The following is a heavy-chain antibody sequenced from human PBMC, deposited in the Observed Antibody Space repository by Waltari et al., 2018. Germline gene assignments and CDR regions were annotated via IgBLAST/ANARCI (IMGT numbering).Heavy chain of an antibody. D-gene: IGHD7-27*01. J-gene: IGHJ4*02. V-gene: IGHV1-2*02. CDR2: INPKSGDT. CDR3: AGVNIKTGEEFDY. Sequence: QVQLVQSGAEVKKPGASVKVSCKASGYTFTDHYIHWIRQAPGQGLEWRGWINPKSGDTKYAQKFQDRVTMTRDTSISTTSVELRSLRSDDAAVYYCAGVNIKTGEEFDYWGQGTLVTVSS. CDR1: GYTFTDHY.